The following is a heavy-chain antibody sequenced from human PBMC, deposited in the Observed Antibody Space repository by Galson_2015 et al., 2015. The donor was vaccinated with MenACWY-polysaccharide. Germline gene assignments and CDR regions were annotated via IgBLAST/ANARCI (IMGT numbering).Heavy chain of an antibody. D-gene: IGHD3-3*01. J-gene: IGHJ5*02. CDR2: IKSKTEGGTT. CDR3: AKDSTDFWSVAGRFDH. Sequence: SLRLSCAASGFTVTDARMNWVRQAPGKGLEWVARIKSKTEGGTTDYAATVEGRFTISRDESKNTLFLQMNSLKTEDTAVYYCAKDSTDFWSVAGRFDHWGQGTLVTVSS. V-gene: IGHV3-15*05. CDR1: GFTVTDAR.